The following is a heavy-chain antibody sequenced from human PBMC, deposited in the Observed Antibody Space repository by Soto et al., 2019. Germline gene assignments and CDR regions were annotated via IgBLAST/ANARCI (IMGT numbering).Heavy chain of an antibody. V-gene: IGHV3-7*01. D-gene: IGHD3-10*01. Sequence: GGSLRLSCAASGFTFSSYWMSWVRQAPGKGLEWVANIKQDGSEKYYVDSVKGRFTISRDNAKNSLYLQMNSLRAEDTAVYYCARDMGSYIAGSGGNDYWGQGTLVTVSS. CDR2: IKQDGSEK. J-gene: IGHJ4*02. CDR1: GFTFSSYW. CDR3: ARDMGSYIAGSGGNDY.